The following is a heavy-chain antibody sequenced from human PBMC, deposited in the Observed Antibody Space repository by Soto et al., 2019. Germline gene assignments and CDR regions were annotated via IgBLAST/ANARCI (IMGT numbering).Heavy chain of an antibody. J-gene: IGHJ5*02. V-gene: IGHV1-69*12. CDR3: ATGPFRFLEGTQSYTWFDT. D-gene: IGHD3-3*01. Sequence: QVQLVQSGAEVKKPGSSVKVSCKASGGTFSSYAVSWVRQAPGQGLEWMGGIIPMFGTANYAPKFQGRVTITADASTNIAYMDLSRLRSQATAVDYCATGPFRFLEGTQSYTWFDTWGQGTLVIVSS. CDR1: GGTFSSYA. CDR2: IIPMFGTA.